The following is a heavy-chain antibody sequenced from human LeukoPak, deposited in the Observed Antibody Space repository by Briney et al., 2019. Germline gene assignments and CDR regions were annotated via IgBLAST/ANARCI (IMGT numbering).Heavy chain of an antibody. CDR2: ISYDGSNK. Sequence: GGSLRLSCAASGFTFSSYGMHWVRQAPGKGLEWVAVISYDGSNKYYADSVKGRFTISRDNSNDTLYLQMNSLRAEDTSVYYCAKWAYYYDSSGYSPRSYFDYWGQGTLVTVSS. J-gene: IGHJ4*02. CDR3: AKWAYYYDSSGYSPRSYFDY. CDR1: GFTFSSYG. D-gene: IGHD3-22*01. V-gene: IGHV3-30*18.